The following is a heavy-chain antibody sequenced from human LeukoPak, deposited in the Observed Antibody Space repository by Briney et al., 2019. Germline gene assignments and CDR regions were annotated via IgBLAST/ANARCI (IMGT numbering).Heavy chain of an antibody. Sequence: SEILSLTCTVSGGSISSSSYYWGWIRQPPGKGLEWIGSIYYSGSTYYNPSLKSRVTISVDTSKNQFSLKLSSVTAADTAVYCCARHSYSSDDYWGQGTLVTVSS. J-gene: IGHJ4*02. CDR3: ARHSYSSDDY. CDR1: GGSISSSSYY. D-gene: IGHD6-19*01. CDR2: IYYSGST. V-gene: IGHV4-39*01.